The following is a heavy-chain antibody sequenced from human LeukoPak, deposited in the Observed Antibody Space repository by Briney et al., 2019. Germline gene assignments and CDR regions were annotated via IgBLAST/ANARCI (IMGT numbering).Heavy chain of an antibody. V-gene: IGHV3-48*03. Sequence: GGSLRLSCVVSGFTFSSYEMNWVRQAPGKELEWVSYIRSSGDTIYYADSVKGRFTISRGNAKNSLYLQMNSLRAEDTAVYYCARGGSSSWYEYWYFDLWGRGTLVTVSS. CDR3: ARGGSSSWYEYWYFDL. CDR2: IRSSGDTI. J-gene: IGHJ2*01. CDR1: GFTFSSYE. D-gene: IGHD6-13*01.